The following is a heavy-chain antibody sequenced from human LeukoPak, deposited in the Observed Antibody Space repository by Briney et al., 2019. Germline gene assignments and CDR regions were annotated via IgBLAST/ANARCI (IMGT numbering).Heavy chain of an antibody. J-gene: IGHJ5*02. D-gene: IGHD4-11*01. CDR3: AREYSPTVKGGGWFDP. V-gene: IGHV4-61*02. CDR2: IYTSGST. CDR1: GGSISSGSYY. Sequence: PSETLSLTCTVSGGSISSGSYYWSWIRQPAGKGLEWIGRIYTSGSTNYNPSLKSRVTMSVDTSKNQFSLKLSSVTAADTAVYYCAREYSPTVKGGGWFDPWGQGTLVTVSS.